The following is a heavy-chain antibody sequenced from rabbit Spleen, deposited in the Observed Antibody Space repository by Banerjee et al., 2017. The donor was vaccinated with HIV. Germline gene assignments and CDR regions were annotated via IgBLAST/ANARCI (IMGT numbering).Heavy chain of an antibody. CDR2: AYAGSSGST. D-gene: IGHD6-1*01. Sequence: QEQLVESGGGLVQPEGSLTLTCKASGFSFNSGYDMCWVRQAPGKGLEWVACAYAGSSGSTYSATWAKGRFTISKTSSTTVTLQMTSLTAADTATYFCARASVGFNGYNHAYYYGMDLWGPGTLVTVS. J-gene: IGHJ6*01. CDR1: GFSFNSGYD. V-gene: IGHV1S45*01. CDR3: ARASVGFNGYNHAYYYGMDL.